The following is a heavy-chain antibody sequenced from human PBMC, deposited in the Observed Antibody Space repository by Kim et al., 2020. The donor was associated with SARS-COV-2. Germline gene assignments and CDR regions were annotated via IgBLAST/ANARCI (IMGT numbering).Heavy chain of an antibody. CDR3: VRGLTIFGVVITHFDY. Sequence: LKSRVTISVDTSKYQFSLELSSVTAADTAVYYCVRGLTIFGVVITHFDYWGQGTLVTVSS. J-gene: IGHJ4*02. D-gene: IGHD3-3*01. V-gene: IGHV4-31*02.